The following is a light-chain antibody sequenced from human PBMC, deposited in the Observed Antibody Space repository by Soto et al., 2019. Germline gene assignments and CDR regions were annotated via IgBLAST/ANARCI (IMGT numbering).Light chain of an antibody. CDR3: QQYNNWPSGT. V-gene: IGKV3-15*01. J-gene: IGKJ1*01. Sequence: EIVMTQSLATLSVSPRERATLSCRASQSVSSNLAWYQQKPGQAPRLLIYGASTRATGIPARFSGSGSGTEFTLTISSLQSEDFAVYYCQQYNNWPSGTFGQGTKV. CDR2: GAS. CDR1: QSVSSN.